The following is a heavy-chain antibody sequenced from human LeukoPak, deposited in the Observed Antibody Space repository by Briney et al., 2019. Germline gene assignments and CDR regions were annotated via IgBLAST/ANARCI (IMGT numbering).Heavy chain of an antibody. CDR1: GGTFSSYA. J-gene: IGHJ3*02. Sequence: ASVKVSCKASGGTFSSYAISWVRQAPGQGLEWMGRIIPILGIANYAQKFQGRVTITADKSTSTAYMELSSLRSEDTAVYYCASSLSGWFHTTLDAFDIWGQGTMVTVSS. D-gene: IGHD6-19*01. CDR3: ASSLSGWFHTTLDAFDI. CDR2: IIPILGIA. V-gene: IGHV1-69*04.